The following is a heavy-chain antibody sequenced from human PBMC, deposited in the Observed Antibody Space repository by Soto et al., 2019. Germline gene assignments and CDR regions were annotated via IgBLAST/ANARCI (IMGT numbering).Heavy chain of an antibody. Sequence: ETLSLTCTVSRGSISGYYWSWIRQPPGKGLEWIGNIYYTGSTNYNPSRKSRVTISVDTSKNQFSLKLTSVTAADTAVYYCVRVGGYYADYPNFDFWGQSTLVTVSS. V-gene: IGHV4-59*01. CDR1: RGSISGYY. CDR2: IYYTGST. D-gene: IGHD4-17*01. CDR3: VRVGGYYADYPNFDF. J-gene: IGHJ4*02.